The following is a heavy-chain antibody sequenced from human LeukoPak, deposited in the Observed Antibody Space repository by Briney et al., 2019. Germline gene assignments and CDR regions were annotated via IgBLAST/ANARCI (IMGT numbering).Heavy chain of an antibody. CDR2: ISGSGGST. V-gene: IGHV3-23*01. CDR3: AKDLSGYDYGMDV. CDR1: GFTSSSYA. Sequence: GGSLRLSCAASGFTSSSYAMSWVRQAPGKGLEWVSAISGSGGSTYYADSVKGRFTISRDNSKNTLYLQMNSLRAEDTAVYYCAKDLSGYDYGMDVWGQGTTVTVSS. D-gene: IGHD3-10*01. J-gene: IGHJ6*02.